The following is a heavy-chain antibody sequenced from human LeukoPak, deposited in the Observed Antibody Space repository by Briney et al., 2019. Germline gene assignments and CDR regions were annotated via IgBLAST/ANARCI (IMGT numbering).Heavy chain of an antibody. D-gene: IGHD6-19*01. J-gene: IGHJ4*02. CDR2: ISCSSSYI. Sequence: PGGSLRLSCAASGFTFSSYSMNWVRQAPGKGLEWVSSISCSSSYIYYADSVKGRFTISRDNAKNSLYLQMNSLRAEDTAVYYCAREGSSGWSRQTPFDYWGQGTLVTVSS. CDR3: AREGSSGWSRQTPFDY. V-gene: IGHV3-21*01. CDR1: GFTFSSYS.